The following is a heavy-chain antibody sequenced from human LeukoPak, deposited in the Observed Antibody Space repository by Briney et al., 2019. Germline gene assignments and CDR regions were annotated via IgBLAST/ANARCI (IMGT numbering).Heavy chain of an antibody. J-gene: IGHJ3*02. V-gene: IGHV1-18*01. CDR1: GYTFTSHH. D-gene: IGHD4-17*01. CDR3: ARDTGTVTTPAAFDI. Sequence: ASVRVSCKASGYTFTSHHINWVRQAAGQGLEWMGWISAYNGNTNYAQKLQGRVTMTTDTSTSTAYMELRSLRSDDTAVYYCARDTGTVTTPAAFDIWGQGTMVTVSS. CDR2: ISAYNGNT.